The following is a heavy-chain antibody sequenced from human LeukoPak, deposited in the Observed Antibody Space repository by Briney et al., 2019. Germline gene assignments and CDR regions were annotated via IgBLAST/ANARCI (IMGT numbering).Heavy chain of an antibody. V-gene: IGHV4-38-2*01. CDR2: IYHSGST. D-gene: IGHD1-14*01. Sequence: SETLSLTCAVSGYSISSGYYWGWIRQPPGKGREGMGSIYHSGSTYYNPSLKSRVTISVDTSKYQFSLKLSSVTAADTAVYYCARQPDARPGYFQHWGQGTLVTVSS. CDR3: ARQPDARPGYFQH. CDR1: GYSISSGYY. J-gene: IGHJ1*01.